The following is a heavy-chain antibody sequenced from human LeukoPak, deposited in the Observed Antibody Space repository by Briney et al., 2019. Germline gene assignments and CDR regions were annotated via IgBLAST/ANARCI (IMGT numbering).Heavy chain of an antibody. D-gene: IGHD2-15*01. V-gene: IGHV3-20*04. J-gene: IGHJ4*02. CDR1: LFTPDDYV. CDR2: INGNGGST. CDR3: ARGYCSGGSTNYIDY. Sequence: GGSLRLSCAPSLFTPDDYVMSWVREAPGKGVEWGSGINGNGGSTGSADSVKGRFTISRDNAKNSLCLQMNSLMAEGTALSYFARGYCSGGSTNYIDYWSQGTLATVSS.